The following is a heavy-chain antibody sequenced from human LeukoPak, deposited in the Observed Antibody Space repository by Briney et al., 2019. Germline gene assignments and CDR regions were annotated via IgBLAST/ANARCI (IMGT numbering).Heavy chain of an antibody. J-gene: IGHJ4*02. D-gene: IGHD3-3*01. CDR2: IYTSEST. V-gene: IGHV4-4*07. CDR3: ARDSYDFWSGHHFDY. Sequence: SETLSLTCTVSGGSISSYYWSWIRQPAGKGLEWIGRIYTSESTNYNPSLKSRVTMSVDTSKNRFSLKLSSVTAADTAVYYCARDSYDFWSGHHFDYWGQGTLVTVSS. CDR1: GGSISSYY.